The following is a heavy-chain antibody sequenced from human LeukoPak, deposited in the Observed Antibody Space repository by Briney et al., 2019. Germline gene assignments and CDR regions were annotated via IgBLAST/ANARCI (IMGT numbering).Heavy chain of an antibody. Sequence: SETLSLTCTVSGGSISSGSYYWSWIRQPAGKGLEWIGRIYTSGSTNYNPSLKSRVTISVDTSKNQFSLKLSSVTAADTAVYYCAREAAEQLGGAFDYWGQGTLVTVSS. CDR1: GGSISSGSYY. CDR3: AREAAEQLGGAFDY. J-gene: IGHJ4*02. D-gene: IGHD6-13*01. CDR2: IYTSGST. V-gene: IGHV4-61*02.